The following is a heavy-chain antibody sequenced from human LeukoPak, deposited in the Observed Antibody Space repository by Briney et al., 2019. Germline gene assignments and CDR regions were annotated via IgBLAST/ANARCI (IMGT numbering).Heavy chain of an antibody. CDR3: AKVRSYYDFWSGYYTT. CDR2: IYSGGST. J-gene: IGHJ5*02. CDR1: GFTVSSNY. V-gene: IGHV3-66*01. Sequence: GGSLRLSCAASGFTVSSNYMSWVRQAPGKGLEWVSVIYSGGSTYYADSVKGRFTISRDNSKNTLYLQMNSLRAEDTAVYYCAKVRSYYDFWSGYYTTWGQGTLVTVSS. D-gene: IGHD3-3*01.